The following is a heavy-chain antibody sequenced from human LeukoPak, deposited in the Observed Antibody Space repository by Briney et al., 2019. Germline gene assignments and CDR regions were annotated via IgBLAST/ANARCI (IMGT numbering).Heavy chain of an antibody. Sequence: PGGSLRLSCAASGFTFSSSWMYWVRQAPGKGLVLVSRINSDESITAYADSVKGRFTISRDNAKNTLYLQMNSLRAEDTAVYYCARGLVPGFLDYWGQGTPVTVSS. J-gene: IGHJ4*02. D-gene: IGHD4-11*01. V-gene: IGHV3-74*01. CDR1: GFTFSSSW. CDR2: INSDESIT. CDR3: ARGLVPGFLDY.